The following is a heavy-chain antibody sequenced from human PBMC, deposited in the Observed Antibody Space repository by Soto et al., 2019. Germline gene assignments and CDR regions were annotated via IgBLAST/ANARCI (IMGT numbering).Heavy chain of an antibody. CDR2: INPNSGGT. J-gene: IGHJ4*02. V-gene: IGHV1-2*04. CDR3: AREDVVAATLDY. CDR1: GYTFTGYY. Sequence: ASVKVSCKASGYTFTGYYMHWVRQAPGQGLEWMGWINPNSGGTNYAQKFQGWVTMTRDTSISTAYMELSRLRSDDTAVYYCAREDVVAATLDYWGQGTLVTVSS. D-gene: IGHD2-15*01.